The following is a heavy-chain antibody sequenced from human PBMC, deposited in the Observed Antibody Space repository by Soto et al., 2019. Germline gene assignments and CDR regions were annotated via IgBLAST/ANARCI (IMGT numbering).Heavy chain of an antibody. D-gene: IGHD1-20*01. J-gene: IGHJ5*02. CDR1: GGSISSYY. CDR3: ARLTRYKSGFDP. V-gene: IGHV4-59*08. Sequence: QVQLQESGPGLVKPSETLSLTCTVSGGSISSYYWSWIRQPPGKGLEWIGYIYYSGSTNYNPSLKSRVTISVDASKNQFSLKLSSVTAADTAVYYCARLTRYKSGFDPWGQGTLVTVYS. CDR2: IYYSGST.